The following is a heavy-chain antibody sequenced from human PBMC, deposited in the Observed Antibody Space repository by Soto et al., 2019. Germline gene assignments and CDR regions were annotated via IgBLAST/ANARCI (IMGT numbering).Heavy chain of an antibody. D-gene: IGHD3-16*01. CDR2: VYSSVST. J-gene: IGHJ4*02. Sequence: WTWIRQPPGKGLEWIGYVYSSVSTDYNPSLKSRLSISVDTSNNQFSLKLTSVTAADTAVYYCASSLGGQLAPFDYWGQGTLVTVSS. CDR3: ASSLGGQLAPFDY. V-gene: IGHV4-59*01.